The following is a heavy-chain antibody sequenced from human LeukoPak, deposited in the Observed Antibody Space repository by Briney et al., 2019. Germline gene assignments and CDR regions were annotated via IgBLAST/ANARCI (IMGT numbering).Heavy chain of an antibody. CDR2: INPNSSGT. CDR3: ARSYYDSSGYYYELSDY. CDR1: GYTFTGYY. J-gene: IGHJ4*02. D-gene: IGHD3-22*01. Sequence: ASVKVSCKASGYTFTGYYMHWVRQAPGQGLEWMGWINPNSSGTNYAQKFQGRVTMTRDTSISTAYMELSRLRSDDTAVYYCARSYYDSSGYYYELSDYWGQGTLVTVSS. V-gene: IGHV1-2*02.